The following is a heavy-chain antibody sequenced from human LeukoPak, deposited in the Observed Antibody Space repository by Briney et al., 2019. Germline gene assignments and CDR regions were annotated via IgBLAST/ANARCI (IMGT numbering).Heavy chain of an antibody. D-gene: IGHD6-19*01. Sequence: PSETLSLTCTVSGYSISSGYYWGWIRQPPGKGLEWIGSIYHSGITYYNPSLKSRVAISVDTSKNQFSLKLSSVTAADTAVYYCARQRDYSSGTRSPLWIDYWGQGTLVTVSS. V-gene: IGHV4-38-2*02. CDR2: IYHSGIT. J-gene: IGHJ4*02. CDR3: ARQRDYSSGTRSPLWIDY. CDR1: GYSISSGYY.